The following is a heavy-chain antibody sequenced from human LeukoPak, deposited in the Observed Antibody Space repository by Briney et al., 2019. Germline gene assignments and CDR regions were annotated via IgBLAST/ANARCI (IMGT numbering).Heavy chain of an antibody. CDR2: IYYSGST. Sequence: TSETLSLTCTVPGGSISSGGYYWSCIRQHPGKGLEWIGYIYYSGSTYYNPSLKSRVTISVDTSKNQFSLKLNSVTAADTAVYYCARVNQYYDFWSGPDYWGQGTLVTVSS. J-gene: IGHJ4*02. V-gene: IGHV4-31*03. CDR1: GGSISSGGYY. D-gene: IGHD3-3*01. CDR3: ARVNQYYDFWSGPDY.